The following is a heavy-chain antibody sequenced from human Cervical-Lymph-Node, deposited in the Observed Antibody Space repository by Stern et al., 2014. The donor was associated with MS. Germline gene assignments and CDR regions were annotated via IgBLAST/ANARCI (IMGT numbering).Heavy chain of an antibody. CDR2: ICAYNGNT. D-gene: IGHD2-15*01. J-gene: IGHJ4*02. CDR3: ARDKVVVVAATPMGY. Sequence: VQLVESGAEVKKPGASVKLSCKASGYTFTSYGISWVRQAPGQGLEWMGWICAYNGNTNYAQKLQGRVTMTTDTSTSTAYMELRSLRSDDTAVYYCARDKVVVVAATPMGYWGQGTLVTVSS. CDR1: GYTFTSYG. V-gene: IGHV1-18*01.